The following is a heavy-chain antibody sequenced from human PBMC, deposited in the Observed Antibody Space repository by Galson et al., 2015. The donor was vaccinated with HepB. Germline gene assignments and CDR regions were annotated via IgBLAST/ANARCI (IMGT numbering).Heavy chain of an antibody. D-gene: IGHD6-19*01. J-gene: IGHJ3*02. V-gene: IGHV4-59*01. CDR2: INYSGST. CDR3: AKSPLEGIAVAGTLAFDI. Sequence: ETLSLTCTVSGGSIDTYYWSWLRQPPGKGVEWIGYINYSGSTNYNPSLKSRVSISVDMSKNQFSLKLSSVTAADAAVYYCAKSPLEGIAVAGTLAFDIWGQGTMVTVPS. CDR1: GGSIDTYY.